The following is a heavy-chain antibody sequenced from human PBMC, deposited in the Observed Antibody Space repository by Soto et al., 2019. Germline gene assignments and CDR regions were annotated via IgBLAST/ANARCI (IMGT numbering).Heavy chain of an antibody. CDR1: GGSFSGYY. D-gene: IGHD6-13*01. J-gene: IGHJ4*02. CDR3: ARGPGIAAAGTLAVARSYYFDY. CDR2: INHSGST. V-gene: IGHV4-34*01. Sequence: PSETLSLTCAVYGGSFSGYYWSWIRQPPGKGLEWIGEINHSGSTNYNPSLKSRVTISVDTSKNQLSLKLSSVTAADTAVYYCARGPGIAAAGTLAVARSYYFDYWGQGTLVTVSS.